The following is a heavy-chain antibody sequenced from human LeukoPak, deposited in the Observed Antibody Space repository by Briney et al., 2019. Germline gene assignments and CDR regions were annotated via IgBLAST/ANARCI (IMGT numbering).Heavy chain of an antibody. J-gene: IGHJ3*02. CDR2: INPGNGYT. D-gene: IGHD3-10*01. V-gene: IGHV1-3*01. CDR1: GYTFTSYA. Sequence: ASVKVSCKASGYTFTSYAMHWVRQAPGQRLEWMGWINPGNGYTEYSQKFQGRVTITRDTSASTAYMELSSLRSEDTAVYYCGRDQVVRGVITAFDIWGQGTMVTVSS. CDR3: GRDQVVRGVITAFDI.